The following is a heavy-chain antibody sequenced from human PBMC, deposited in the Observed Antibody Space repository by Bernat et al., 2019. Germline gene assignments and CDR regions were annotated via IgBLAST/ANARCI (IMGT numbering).Heavy chain of an antibody. CDR1: GFTFSNAW. V-gene: IGHV3-15*01. D-gene: IGHD1-26*01. CDR2: IKSKTDGGTT. CDR3: TTDGYSGSRLGFDY. J-gene: IGHJ4*02. Sequence: EVQLVESGGGLVKPGGSLRLSCAASGFTFSNAWMSCVRQAPGKGLEWVGRIKSKTDGGTTDYAAPVKGRFTISRDDSKNTLYLQMNSLKTEDTAVYYCTTDGYSGSRLGFDYWGQGTLVTVSS.